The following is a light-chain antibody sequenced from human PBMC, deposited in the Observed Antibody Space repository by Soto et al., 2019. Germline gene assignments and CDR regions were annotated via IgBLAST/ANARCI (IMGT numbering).Light chain of an antibody. J-gene: IGKJ1*01. V-gene: IGKV1-5*03. CDR2: KAS. CDR3: QHYNSYSEA. CDR1: QTISSW. Sequence: DIQMTQSPSTLSESVGYRVNITCRASQTISSWLAWYQQQPGKAPKLLIYKASTLKSGVPSRFSGSGSGTEFTLTISSLQPDDFATYYCQHYNSYSEAFGQGTKVEL.